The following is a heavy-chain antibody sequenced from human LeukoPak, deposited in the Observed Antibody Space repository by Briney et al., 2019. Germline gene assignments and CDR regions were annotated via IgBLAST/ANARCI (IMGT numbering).Heavy chain of an antibody. CDR1: GYTFTGYY. Sequence: ASVKVSCKASGYTFTGYYMHWVRQAPGQGLEWMGWISAYNGNTNYAQKLQGRVTMTTDTSTSTAYMELRSLRSDDTAVYYCARLYSSGWIDYWGQGTLVTVSS. V-gene: IGHV1-18*04. D-gene: IGHD6-19*01. CDR2: ISAYNGNT. CDR3: ARLYSSGWIDY. J-gene: IGHJ4*02.